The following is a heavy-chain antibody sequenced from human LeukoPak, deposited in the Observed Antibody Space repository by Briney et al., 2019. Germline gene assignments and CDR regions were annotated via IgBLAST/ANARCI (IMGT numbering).Heavy chain of an antibody. Sequence: ASVKVSCKASGYTFTSYYMHWVRQAPGEGLEWMGIINPTGGSTSYAQKFQGRVTMTRDTSTSTVYMELSRLRSDDTAVYYCARDARIAAAGTRPGYWGQGTLVTVSS. V-gene: IGHV1-46*01. CDR2: INPTGGST. CDR3: ARDARIAAAGTRPGY. D-gene: IGHD6-13*01. J-gene: IGHJ4*02. CDR1: GYTFTSYY.